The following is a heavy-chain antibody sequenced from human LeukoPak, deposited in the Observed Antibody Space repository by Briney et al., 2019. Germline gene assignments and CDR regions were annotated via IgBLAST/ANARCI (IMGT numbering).Heavy chain of an antibody. Sequence: GGSLRLSCAASGFTFSNAWMSWVRQAPGKGLEWVGRIKSKTDGGTTDYAAPVKGRFTISRDDSKNMLYLQMNSLKTEDTAVYYCTTGTWSSGYYSSNWGQGTLVTVSS. CDR3: TTGTWSSGYYSSN. D-gene: IGHD3-22*01. V-gene: IGHV3-15*01. J-gene: IGHJ4*02. CDR1: GFTFSNAW. CDR2: IKSKTDGGTT.